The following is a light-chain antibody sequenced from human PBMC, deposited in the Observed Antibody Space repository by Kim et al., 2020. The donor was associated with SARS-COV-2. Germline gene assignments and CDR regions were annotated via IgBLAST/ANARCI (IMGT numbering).Light chain of an antibody. Sequence: DIQMTQSPSSLSASVGDGVTITCRASQDINTFVAWFQQKPGKAPKSLIYDSSRLQIGVSSKFSGSGSGTDFTLTISDLQPEDFATYYCQHYFTYPQTFGQGTKLEI. CDR1: QDINTF. V-gene: IGKV1-16*02. CDR3: QHYFTYPQT. J-gene: IGKJ2*01. CDR2: DSS.